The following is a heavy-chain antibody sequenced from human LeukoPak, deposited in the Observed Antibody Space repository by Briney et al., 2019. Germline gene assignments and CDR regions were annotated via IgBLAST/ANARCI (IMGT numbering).Heavy chain of an antibody. CDR2: IYYSGTT. Sequence: SETLSLTCTVSGGSISSSSYYWGWIRQPPGKGLEWIGSIYYSGTTYYNPSLKSRVTISVDTSKNQFSLKLSSVTAADTAVYYCARDPHDYDRQWHFDLWGPWHPGHCLL. V-gene: IGHV4-39*07. CDR1: GGSISSSSYY. CDR3: ARDPHDYDRQWHFDL. J-gene: IGHJ2*01. D-gene: IGHD4-17*01.